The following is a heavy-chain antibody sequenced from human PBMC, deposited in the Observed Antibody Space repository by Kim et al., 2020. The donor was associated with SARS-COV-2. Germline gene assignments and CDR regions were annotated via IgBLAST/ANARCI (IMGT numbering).Heavy chain of an antibody. Sequence: GGSLRLSCAASGFTFSSYAMSWVRQAPGKGLEWVSAISGSGGSTYYADSVKGRFTISRDNSKNTLYLQMNSLRAEDTAVYYCAKDPRGDIVATILNYWGQGTLVTVSS. CDR1: GFTFSSYA. D-gene: IGHD5-12*01. J-gene: IGHJ4*02. CDR2: ISGSGGST. V-gene: IGHV3-23*01. CDR3: AKDPRGDIVATILNY.